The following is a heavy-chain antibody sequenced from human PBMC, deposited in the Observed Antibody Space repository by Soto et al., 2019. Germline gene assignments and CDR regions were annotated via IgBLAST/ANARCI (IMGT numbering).Heavy chain of an antibody. Sequence: QVQLVQSGAEVQKPGSSVKVSCKASGGTFSSYAISWVRQAPGQGLEWMGGIIPIFGTANYAQKFQGRVTITADESTSTAYMELSSLRSEDTAVYYCARDRVRIAVAGNYYYYGMDVWGQGTTVTVSS. CDR2: IIPIFGTA. CDR3: ARDRVRIAVAGNYYYYGMDV. J-gene: IGHJ6*02. CDR1: GGTFSSYA. D-gene: IGHD6-19*01. V-gene: IGHV1-69*01.